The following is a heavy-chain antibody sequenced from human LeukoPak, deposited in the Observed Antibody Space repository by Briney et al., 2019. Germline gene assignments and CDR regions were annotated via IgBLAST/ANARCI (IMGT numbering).Heavy chain of an antibody. J-gene: IGHJ4*02. D-gene: IGHD6-19*01. V-gene: IGHV3-30-3*01. CDR2: ILSHGNSK. Sequence: PGGSLRLSCAASGFTFNNYAMHWVRQAPGKGLEWVAVILSHGNSKNYADSVKGRFTISRDNSVNTPYLQMDSLTTEDTAMYYCARDGYVTGWALDYWGQGTLVTVSS. CDR3: ARDGYVTGWALDY. CDR1: GFTFNNYA.